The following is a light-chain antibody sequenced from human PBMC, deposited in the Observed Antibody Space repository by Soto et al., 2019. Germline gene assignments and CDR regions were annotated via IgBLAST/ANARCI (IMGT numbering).Light chain of an antibody. J-gene: IGKJ4*01. CDR3: QQYKSYSPLT. CDR1: QGIRND. CDR2: AAS. Sequence: AIQMTQSPSSLSASVGDRVTITCRASQGIRNDLGWYQQKPGKAPKLLIYAASSLKSWVPSRFSGSGSGTDFTLTISSLQPEDLATYYCQQYKSYSPLTFGGGTKVEIK. V-gene: IGKV1-6*01.